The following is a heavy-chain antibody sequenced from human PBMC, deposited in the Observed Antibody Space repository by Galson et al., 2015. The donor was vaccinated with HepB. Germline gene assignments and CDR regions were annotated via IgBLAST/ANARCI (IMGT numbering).Heavy chain of an antibody. CDR1: GYSFTSYW. D-gene: IGHD3-22*01. J-gene: IGHJ5*02. Sequence: QSGAEVKKPGESLRISCKGSGYSFTSYWISWVRQMPGKGLEWMGRIDPSDSYTNYSPSFQGHVTISADKSISTAYLQWSSLKASDTAMYYCARSSYYDSSGYSQYNWFDPWGQGTLVTVSS. CDR3: ARSSYYDSSGYSQYNWFDP. V-gene: IGHV5-10-1*01. CDR2: IDPSDSYT.